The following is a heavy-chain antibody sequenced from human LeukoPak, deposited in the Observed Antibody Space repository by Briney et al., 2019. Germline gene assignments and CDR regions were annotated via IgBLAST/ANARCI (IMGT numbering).Heavy chain of an antibody. J-gene: IGHJ5*02. Sequence: SETLSLTCTVSGGSISSGGYYWSWIRQHPGKGLEWIGYIYYSGSTYYNPSLKSRVTISVDTSKNQFSLKLSSVTAADTAVYYCAREGPGYYDSSGSNWFDPWGQGTLVTVSS. CDR1: GGSISSGGYY. CDR2: IYYSGST. V-gene: IGHV4-31*03. D-gene: IGHD3-22*01. CDR3: AREGPGYYDSSGSNWFDP.